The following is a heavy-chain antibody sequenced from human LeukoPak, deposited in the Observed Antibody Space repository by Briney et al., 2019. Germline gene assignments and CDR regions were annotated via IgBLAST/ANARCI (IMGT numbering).Heavy chain of an antibody. J-gene: IGHJ3*02. CDR1: GFTFSSYG. Sequence: GRSLRLSCAASGFTFSSYGMHWVRQAPGKGLEGVAVTWYDGSNKYYADSVKGRFTISRDNPKNTLYLQMNSLRVEDTAVYYCSRVHWGNYYLNAFDIWGQGTMVTVSS. V-gene: IGHV3-33*01. CDR2: TWYDGSNK. CDR3: SRVHWGNYYLNAFDI. D-gene: IGHD3-10*01.